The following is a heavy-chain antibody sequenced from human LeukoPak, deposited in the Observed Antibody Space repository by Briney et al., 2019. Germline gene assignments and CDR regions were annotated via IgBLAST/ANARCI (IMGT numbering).Heavy chain of an antibody. D-gene: IGHD2-2*02. J-gene: IGHJ4*02. V-gene: IGHV3-23*01. CDR3: AKDQYCSSTSCYKMGSRFDY. CDR1: GFTFSSYA. CDR2: ISGSGGST. Sequence: GGSLRLSCAASGFTFSSYAMSWVRQAPGKGLEWVSAISGSGGSTYYADSVKGRFTISRDNSKNTLYLQMNSLRAEDTAVYYCAKDQYCSSTSCYKMGSRFDYWGQGTLVTVSS.